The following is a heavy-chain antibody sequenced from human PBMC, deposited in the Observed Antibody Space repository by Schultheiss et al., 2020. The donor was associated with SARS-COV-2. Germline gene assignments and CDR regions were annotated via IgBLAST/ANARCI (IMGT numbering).Heavy chain of an antibody. V-gene: IGHV4-59*08. D-gene: IGHD3-10*01. CDR1: GVPISSYY. CDR2: IYGRGTT. J-gene: IGHJ4*02. Sequence: SETLSLICTVSGVPISSYYWSWIRQPPGKGLEWIGYIYGRGTTNYNPSLKSRLTISIDTSKSQFSLHLSSVTAADTAVYYCARQEGTGANWGQGILVTVSS. CDR3: ARQEGTGAN.